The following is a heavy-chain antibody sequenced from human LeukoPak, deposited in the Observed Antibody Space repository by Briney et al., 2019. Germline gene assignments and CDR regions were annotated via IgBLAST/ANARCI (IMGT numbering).Heavy chain of an antibody. V-gene: IGHV4-39*07. Sequence: SETLSLTCTVSGGSISSSSYYWGWIRRPPGRGLEWIGSIYYSGSTYYNPSLKSRVTISVDTSKNQFSLKLSSVTAADTAVYYCVSGSGSYDYWGQGTLVTVSS. D-gene: IGHD3-10*01. CDR3: VSGSGSYDY. J-gene: IGHJ4*02. CDR1: GGSISSSSYY. CDR2: IYYSGST.